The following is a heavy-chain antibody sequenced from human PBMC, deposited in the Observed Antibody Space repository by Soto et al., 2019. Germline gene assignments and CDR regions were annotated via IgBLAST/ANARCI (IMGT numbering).Heavy chain of an antibody. D-gene: IGHD2-15*01. CDR1: GGTFSSYA. Sequence: QVQLVQSGAEVKKPGSSVKVSCKASGGTFSSYAISWVRQAPGQGLAWMGGIIPIFGTANYAQKFQGRVTITADESTSTAYMELSSLRSEDTAVYYCASTGYCSGGSCYWFDPWGQGTLVTVSS. J-gene: IGHJ5*02. CDR3: ASTGYCSGGSCYWFDP. CDR2: IIPIFGTA. V-gene: IGHV1-69*01.